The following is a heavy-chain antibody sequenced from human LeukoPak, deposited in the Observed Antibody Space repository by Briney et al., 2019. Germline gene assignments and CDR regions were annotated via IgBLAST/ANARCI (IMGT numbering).Heavy chain of an antibody. V-gene: IGHV3-74*01. CDR1: GXTFSSYW. D-gene: IGHD1-26*01. CDR3: ARAYSGSFFDY. Sequence: GGSLRLSCAASGXTFSSYWMHWVRQAPGKGLVWVSRIKSDGSITNYADSVKGRFTISRDNAKNTLYLQMTSPRAEDTAVYYCARAYSGSFFDYWGQGNLVTVSS. J-gene: IGHJ4*02. CDR2: IKSDGSIT.